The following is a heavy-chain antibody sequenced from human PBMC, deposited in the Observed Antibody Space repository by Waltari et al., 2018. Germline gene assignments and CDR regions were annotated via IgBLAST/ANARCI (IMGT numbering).Heavy chain of an antibody. CDR3: ARKMAAARRFDP. CDR1: GYTLPSYD. CDR2: MNPNSGNT. Sequence: CKASGYTLPSYDINWVRQATGQGLEWMGWMNPNSGNTGYAQKFQGRVTITRNTSISTAYMELSSLRSEDTAVYYCARKMAAARRFDPWGQGTLVTVSS. V-gene: IGHV1-8*03. D-gene: IGHD6-13*01. J-gene: IGHJ5*02.